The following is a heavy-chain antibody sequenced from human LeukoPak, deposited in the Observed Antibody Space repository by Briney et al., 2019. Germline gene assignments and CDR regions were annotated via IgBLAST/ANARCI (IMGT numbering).Heavy chain of an antibody. Sequence: GGSLRLSRAASGFTFSSYGMHWVRQAPGKGLEWVAFIRYDGSNKYYADSVKGRFTISRDNSKNTLYLQMNSLRAEDTAVYYCAKGGGYQLLFDYWGQGTLVTVSS. J-gene: IGHJ4*02. CDR1: GFTFSSYG. CDR3: AKGGGYQLLFDY. CDR2: IRYDGSNK. V-gene: IGHV3-30*02. D-gene: IGHD2-2*01.